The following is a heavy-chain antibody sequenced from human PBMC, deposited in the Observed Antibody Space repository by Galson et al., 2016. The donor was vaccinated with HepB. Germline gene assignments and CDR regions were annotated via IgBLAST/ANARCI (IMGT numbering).Heavy chain of an antibody. CDR1: GFTFSDYN. J-gene: IGHJ6*02. V-gene: IGHV3-21*06. D-gene: IGHD3-10*01. CDR2: ITSSNTYT. Sequence: SLRLSCAASGFTFSDYNLNWVRQAPGKGLEWVSSITSSNTYTYYADSVKGRFTISRDNAKNSLYLHMNSPRAEDTAMYYCAREIGYVRFGYHYGMDVWGQGTTVTVSS. CDR3: AREIGYVRFGYHYGMDV.